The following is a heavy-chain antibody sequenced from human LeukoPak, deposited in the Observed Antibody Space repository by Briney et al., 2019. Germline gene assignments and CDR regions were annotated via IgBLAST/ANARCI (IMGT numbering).Heavy chain of an antibody. Sequence: ASVTVSCHAARRTFSRHATSWVRQAPGQGIEWMGGIIPIFGTANYAQKFTGRVTITADESTSTAYIELSSLRSEDTAVSYCSRVVVRAAIVGWFDPWGQGTLVSVSS. D-gene: IGHD2-2*02. V-gene: IGHV1-69*13. CDR3: SRVVVRAAIVGWFDP. CDR2: IIPIFGTA. J-gene: IGHJ5*02. CDR1: RRTFSRHA.